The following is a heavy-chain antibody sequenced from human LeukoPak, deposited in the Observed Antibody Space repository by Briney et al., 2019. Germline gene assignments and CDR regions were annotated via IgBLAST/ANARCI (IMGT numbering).Heavy chain of an antibody. CDR2: IKQDGSEK. V-gene: IGHV3-7*03. D-gene: IGHD2-2*01. J-gene: IGHJ3*02. CDR3: ASGYCSSTSCYAVDAFDI. CDR1: RFTFGSSW. Sequence: GGSLRLSCAASRFTFGSSWMSWVRQAPGKGLEWVANIKQDGSEKYYVDSVKGRFTISRDNAKNSLYLQMNSLRAEDTAVYYCASGYCSSTSCYAVDAFDIWGQGTMVTVSS.